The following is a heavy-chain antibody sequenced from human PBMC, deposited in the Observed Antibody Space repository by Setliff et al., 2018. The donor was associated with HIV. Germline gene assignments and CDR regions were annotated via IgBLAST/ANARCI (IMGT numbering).Heavy chain of an antibody. Sequence: PSETLSLTCAVSGYSISNGYYWAWIRQPPGKGLEWIGSIDHIGSTYYNPSLKGRVTISVDTSKNQFSLRLRAVTAADTAIYYCARLYSPPRGFDFWGQGTRVTVSS. D-gene: IGHD5-12*01. V-gene: IGHV4-38-2*01. CDR3: ARLYSPPRGFDF. CDR2: IDHIGST. CDR1: GYSISNGYY. J-gene: IGHJ4*02.